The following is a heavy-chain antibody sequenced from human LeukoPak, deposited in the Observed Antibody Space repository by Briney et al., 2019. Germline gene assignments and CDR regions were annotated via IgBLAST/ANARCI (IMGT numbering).Heavy chain of an antibody. CDR3: AREYSGYANY. Sequence: SETLSLTCAVYGGSFSGYYWSWIRQPPGEGLEWIGEINHSGSTNYNPSLKSRVTISVDTSKNQFSLKLSSVTAADTAVYYCAREYSGYANYWGQGTLVTVSS. CDR1: GGSFSGYY. J-gene: IGHJ4*02. V-gene: IGHV4-34*01. CDR2: INHSGST. D-gene: IGHD5-12*01.